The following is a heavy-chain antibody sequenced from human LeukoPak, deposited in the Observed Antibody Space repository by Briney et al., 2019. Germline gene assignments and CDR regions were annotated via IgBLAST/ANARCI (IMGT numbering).Heavy chain of an antibody. CDR3: ARSEYSYGYFDY. Sequence: PGGSLRLSCAASGFTFSSYSMNWVRQAPGKGLEWVSSISSSSSYIYYADSVKGRFTISRDNAKNSLYLQMNSLRAEGTAVYYCARSEYSYGYFDYWGQGTLVTVSS. V-gene: IGHV3-21*01. D-gene: IGHD5-18*01. J-gene: IGHJ4*02. CDR2: ISSSSSYI. CDR1: GFTFSSYS.